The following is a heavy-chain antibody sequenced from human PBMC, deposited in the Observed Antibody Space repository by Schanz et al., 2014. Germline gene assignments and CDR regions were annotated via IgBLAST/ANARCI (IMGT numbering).Heavy chain of an antibody. CDR2: INPNSGDT. V-gene: IGHV1-2*02. CDR3: ARENKDYDSILNKFFHYGLDL. Sequence: QVQLVQSGAEVKKPGASVKVSCKASAYTFTGHRMHWVRQAPGQGPEWMGWINPNSGDTHSAQKFQGRVTMTWDRSISTANMELSRLRSDDTAVYYCARENKDYDSILNKFFHYGLDLWGQGTTVTVSS. D-gene: IGHD3-3*02. J-gene: IGHJ6*02. CDR1: AYTFTGHR.